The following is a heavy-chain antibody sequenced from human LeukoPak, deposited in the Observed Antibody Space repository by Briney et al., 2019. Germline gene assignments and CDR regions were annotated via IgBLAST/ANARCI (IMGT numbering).Heavy chain of an antibody. CDR1: GYTFTGHF. J-gene: IGHJ4*02. V-gene: IGHV1-2*02. CDR2: INPNNGGT. Sequence: ASVKVSCKASGYTFTGHFMHWVRQAPGQGLEWMGWINPNNGGTNYAQKFQGRVTMTRETSFSTVYIELSRLTSDDTAVYYCARCTRSGGDYWGQGTLVTVSS. D-gene: IGHD5-12*01. CDR3: ARCTRSGGDY.